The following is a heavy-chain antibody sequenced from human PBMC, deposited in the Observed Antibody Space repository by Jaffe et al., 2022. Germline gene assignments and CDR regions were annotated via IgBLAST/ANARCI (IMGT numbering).Heavy chain of an antibody. Sequence: QVQLQESGPGLVKPSGTLSLTCAVSGGSISSSNWWSWVRQPPGKGLEWIGEIYHSGSTNYNPSLKSRVTISVDKSKNQFSLKLSSVTAADTAVYYCARDTGVGGKLIGYYDFWSGYYTGEYNWFDPWGQGTLVTVSS. V-gene: IGHV4-4*02. CDR1: GGSISSSNW. CDR2: IYHSGST. J-gene: IGHJ5*02. CDR3: ARDTGVGGKLIGYYDFWSGYYTGEYNWFDP. D-gene: IGHD3-3*01.